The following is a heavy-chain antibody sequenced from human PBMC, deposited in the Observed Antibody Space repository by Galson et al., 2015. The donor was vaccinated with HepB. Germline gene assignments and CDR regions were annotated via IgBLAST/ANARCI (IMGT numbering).Heavy chain of an antibody. CDR1: GFTFSRFG. D-gene: IGHD4-17*01. CDR3: ARLTTMTAINWFDP. J-gene: IGHJ5*02. V-gene: IGHV3-48*04. Sequence: SLRLSCAASGFTFSRFGMNWVRQAPGQGLEWVSYISSSRTTIYYADSVKGRFTISRDNAKNSLYLQMNSLRAEDTAVYYCARLTTMTAINWFDPWGQGTLVTVSS. CDR2: ISSSRTTI.